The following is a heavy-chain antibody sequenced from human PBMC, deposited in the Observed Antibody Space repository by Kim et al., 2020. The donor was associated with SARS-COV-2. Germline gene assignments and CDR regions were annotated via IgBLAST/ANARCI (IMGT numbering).Heavy chain of an antibody. D-gene: IGHD2-15*01. CDR2: IYYSGST. Sequence: SETLSLTCTVSGGSISSSSYHWGWIRQPPGKGLEWIGSIYYSGSTYYNPSLKSRVTISVDTSKNQFSLKLSSVTAADTAVYYCARHSSPWLVKLYYFDYWGQGTLVTVSS. V-gene: IGHV4-39*01. CDR1: GGSISSSSYH. J-gene: IGHJ4*02. CDR3: ARHSSPWLVKLYYFDY.